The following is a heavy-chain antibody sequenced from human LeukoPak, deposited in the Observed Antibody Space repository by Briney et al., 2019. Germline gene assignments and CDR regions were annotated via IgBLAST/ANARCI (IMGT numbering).Heavy chain of an antibody. CDR2: IGGSGGST. J-gene: IGHJ4*02. CDR3: VRGPYCSGGSCYGHFDY. V-gene: IGHV3-23*01. D-gene: IGHD2-15*01. Sequence: GGSLRLSCAASGFTFSSYAMSWVGQAPGKGLEWVSAIGGSGGSTYYADSVKGRFTISRENAKNSLYLQMNSLRVGDTAVYYCVRGPYCSGGSCYGHFDYWGQGTLVTASS. CDR1: GFTFSSYA.